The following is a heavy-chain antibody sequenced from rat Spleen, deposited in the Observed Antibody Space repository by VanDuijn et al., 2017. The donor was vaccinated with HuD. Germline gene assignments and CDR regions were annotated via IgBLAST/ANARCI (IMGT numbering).Heavy chain of an antibody. CDR1: GFTFSNYD. CDR3: ARHRIIREYFDY. CDR2: ISTGGGNT. V-gene: IGHV5-25*01. Sequence: EVQLVESGGGLVQPGRSLKLSCAASGFTFSNYDMHWIRQAPTKGLEWVASISTGGGNTYYRDSVKGRFTISRDNAKSTLYLQMDSLRSEDTATYYCARHRIIREYFDYWGQGVMVTVSS. D-gene: IGHD4-1*01. J-gene: IGHJ2*01.